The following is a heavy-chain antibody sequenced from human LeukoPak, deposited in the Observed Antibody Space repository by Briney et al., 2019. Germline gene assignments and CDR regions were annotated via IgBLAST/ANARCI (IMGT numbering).Heavy chain of an antibody. Sequence: TSETLSLTCTVSGVSISSYYWSWIRQPPGKGLEWIGDIYYSGSTNYKPSLKSRVTISVDTSKNQFSLRLSSVTAADTAVYYSARLASGSYGPLTPFDYWGQGTLVTVSS. CDR1: GVSISSYY. J-gene: IGHJ4*02. D-gene: IGHD1-26*01. CDR2: IYYSGST. V-gene: IGHV4-59*08. CDR3: ARLASGSYGPLTPFDY.